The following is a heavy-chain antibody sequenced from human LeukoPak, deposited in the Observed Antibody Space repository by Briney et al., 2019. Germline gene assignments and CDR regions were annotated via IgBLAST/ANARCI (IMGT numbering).Heavy chain of an antibody. V-gene: IGHV1-8*01. CDR3: ARRSDDYDSSAYYH. CDR2: VNPNSGNT. D-gene: IGHD3-22*01. Sequence: ASVKVSCKTSGYTFTSYDLNWVRQAPGPGLEWMGWVNPNSGNTGYAQKFQGRVTMTMDPSISTAYMELSSLRSEDTAVYCCARRSDDYDSSAYYHWGQGTLVTVSS. CDR1: GYTFTSYD. J-gene: IGHJ4*02.